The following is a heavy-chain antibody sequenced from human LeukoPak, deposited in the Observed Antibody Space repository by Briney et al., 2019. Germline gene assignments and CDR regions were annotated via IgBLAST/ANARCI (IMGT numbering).Heavy chain of an antibody. CDR2: SNAGNGNT. CDR3: AGGGGGYSYGLDY. J-gene: IGHJ4*02. Sequence: ASVKVSCTASGYTFTTYAMHWVRQAPGQRLEWMGWSNAGNGNTKYSQEFQGRVTITRDTSASTAYMELSSLRSEDMAVYYCAGGGGGYSYGLDYWGQGTLVTVSS. D-gene: IGHD5-18*01. CDR1: GYTFTTYA. V-gene: IGHV1-3*02.